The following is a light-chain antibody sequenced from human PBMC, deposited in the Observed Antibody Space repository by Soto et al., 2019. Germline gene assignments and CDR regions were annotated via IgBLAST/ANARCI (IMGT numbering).Light chain of an antibody. Sequence: ETLMTQSPATLSVSPGERVTLSCRASQSVSSDLAWYQQKPGQAPRLLIFGATTRATSIPARFSGSRSGTEFTLTISSLQSEDFAVYYCQQYNTWPRTFGQGTKVEPK. V-gene: IGKV3-15*01. CDR1: QSVSSD. CDR2: GAT. J-gene: IGKJ1*01. CDR3: QQYNTWPRT.